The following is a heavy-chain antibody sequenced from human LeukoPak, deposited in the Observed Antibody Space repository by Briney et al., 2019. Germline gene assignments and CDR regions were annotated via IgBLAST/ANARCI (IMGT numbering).Heavy chain of an antibody. J-gene: IGHJ4*02. CDR3: ARGTSTACDY. CDR1: GFTFSSYG. Sequence: GGSLRLSCAASGFTFSSYGMHWVRQAPGKGLEWVAIIWYGGSKEYYADSVQGRFTISRDNSKNTLYLQMNSLRAEDTAVYYCARGTSTACDYWGQGTLVTVSS. D-gene: IGHD2/OR15-2a*01. V-gene: IGHV3-33*08. CDR2: IWYGGSKE.